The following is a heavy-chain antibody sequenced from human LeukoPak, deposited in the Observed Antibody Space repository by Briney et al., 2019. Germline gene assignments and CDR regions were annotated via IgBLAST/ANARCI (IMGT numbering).Heavy chain of an antibody. CDR3: AREYCSGGSCHPGVFDP. J-gene: IGHJ5*02. CDR1: GGSISSGGYY. Sequence: SQTLSLTCTVSGGSISSGGYYWNWIRQHPGKGLEWIGYIYYSGSTYYNPSLKSRVTISVDTSKNQFSLKLSSVTAADTAVYYCAREYCSGGSCHPGVFDPWGQGTLVTVSS. CDR2: IYYSGST. V-gene: IGHV4-31*03. D-gene: IGHD2-15*01.